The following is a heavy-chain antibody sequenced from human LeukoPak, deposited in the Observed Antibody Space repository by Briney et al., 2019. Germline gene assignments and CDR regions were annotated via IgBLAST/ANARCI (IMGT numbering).Heavy chain of an antibody. CDR1: GFTAESGFTFSSYW. V-gene: IGHV3-7*01. J-gene: IGHJ3*02. Sequence: GGSLRLSCAASGFTAESGFTFSSYWMSWGRQAPGKGLEWVANIKQDGREKYYVDSVKGRFTISRDNAKNSLYLQMNSLRAEDSAVYFCARDRWSSLPDAFDIWGQGTMVTVSS. D-gene: IGHD6-19*01. CDR2: IKQDGREK. CDR3: ARDRWSSLPDAFDI.